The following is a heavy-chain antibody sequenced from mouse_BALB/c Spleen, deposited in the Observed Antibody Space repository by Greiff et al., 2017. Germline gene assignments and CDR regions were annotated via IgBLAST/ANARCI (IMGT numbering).Heavy chain of an antibody. CDR3: ARRGDYEGFAY. CDR1: GYTFTDYA. J-gene: IGHJ3*01. CDR2: ISTYYGDA. V-gene: IGHV1S137*01. D-gene: IGHD2-4*01. Sequence: QVHVKQSGAELVRPGVSVKISCKGSGYTFTDYAMHWVKQSHAKSLEWIGVISTYYGDASYNQKFKGKATMTVDKSSSTAYMELARLTSEDSAIYYCARRGDYEGFAYWGQGTLVTVSA.